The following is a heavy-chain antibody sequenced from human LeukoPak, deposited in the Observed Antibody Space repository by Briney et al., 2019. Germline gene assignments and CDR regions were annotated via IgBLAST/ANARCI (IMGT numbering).Heavy chain of an antibody. CDR2: ISSSSSYI. Sequence: GGSLRLSCAASGFTFSSYAMSWVRQAPGKGLEWVSSISSSSSYIYYADSVKGRFTISRDNAKNSLYPQMNSLRAEDTAVYYCARDSPFMVRGAIDYWGQGTLVTVSS. D-gene: IGHD3-10*01. CDR1: GFTFSSYA. V-gene: IGHV3-21*01. CDR3: ARDSPFMVRGAIDY. J-gene: IGHJ4*02.